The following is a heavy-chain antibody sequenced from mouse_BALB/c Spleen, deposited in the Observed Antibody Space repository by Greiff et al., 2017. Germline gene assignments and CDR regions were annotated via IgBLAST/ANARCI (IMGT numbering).Heavy chain of an antibody. V-gene: IGHV1S81*02. CDR2: INPSNGGT. CDR3: TSYDDALDD. J-gene: IGHJ4*01. Sequence: QVQLQQSGAELVKPGASVKLSCKASGYTFTSYYMYWVKQRPGQGLEWIGEINPSNGGTNFNEKFKSKATLTVDKSSSTAYMQLSSLTSEDSAVYCCTSYDDALDDWGEGTAVTVSS. CDR1: GYTFTSYY. D-gene: IGHD2-12*01.